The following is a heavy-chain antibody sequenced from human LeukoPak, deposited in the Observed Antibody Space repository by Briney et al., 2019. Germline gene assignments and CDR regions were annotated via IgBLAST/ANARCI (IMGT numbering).Heavy chain of an antibody. Sequence: GGSLRLSCTASGFTLSSYWMSWVRQAPGKGLQWVANINQDGSEKYYVDSVKGRFTISRDKAKNSLYLQMNSLRAEDTAVYYCAKIAVADYPDYWGQGTLVTVSS. CDR1: GFTLSSYW. J-gene: IGHJ4*02. D-gene: IGHD6-19*01. CDR2: INQDGSEK. V-gene: IGHV3-7*03. CDR3: AKIAVADYPDY.